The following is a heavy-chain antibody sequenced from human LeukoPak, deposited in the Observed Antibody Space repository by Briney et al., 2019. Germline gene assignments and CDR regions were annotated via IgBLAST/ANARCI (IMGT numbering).Heavy chain of an antibody. CDR3: ARRKVVPAATFDY. CDR2: INHSGST. V-gene: IGHV4-34*01. Sequence: SETLSLTCAVYGGSFSGYYWSWIRQPPGKGLELIGEINHSGSTNYNPSLKSRVTISVDTSKNQFSLKLSSVTAADTAVYYCARRKVVPAATFDYWGQGTLVTVSS. J-gene: IGHJ4*02. CDR1: GGSFSGYY. D-gene: IGHD2-2*01.